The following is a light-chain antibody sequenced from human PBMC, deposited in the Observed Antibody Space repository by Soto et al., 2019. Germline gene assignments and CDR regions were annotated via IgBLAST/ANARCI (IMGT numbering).Light chain of an antibody. CDR3: QQYVTAFRS. V-gene: IGKV1-5*03. CDR1: QSISSW. CDR2: KAS. J-gene: IGKJ1*01. Sequence: DIQMTQSPSTLSGSVGDRVTINCGASQSISSWLAWYQQKPGTAPKLLIYKASSLQSGVPSRFSGRGSGTEFTLTISSLQPDDFATYYCQQYVTAFRSFGQGTKVEFK.